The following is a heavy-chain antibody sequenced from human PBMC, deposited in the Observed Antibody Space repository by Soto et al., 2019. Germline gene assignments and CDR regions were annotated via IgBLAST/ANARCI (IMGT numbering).Heavy chain of an antibody. Sequence: QVQLQGSGPRLVKPSQTPSLTCSVSGASISSGAYFWTWIRHHPGKGLEWIWYIYYSVRTSYTYRNPSRQRRVTISVDTSKNLFSLRLTSVTAADTATYYCARDKGPDTYGQTRIRDCSYAMDVWGQGTTVIVSS. J-gene: IGHJ6*02. V-gene: IGHV4-31*03. CDR1: GASISSGAYF. CDR3: ARDKGPDTYGQTRIRDCSYAMDV. CDR2: IYYSVRT. D-gene: IGHD5-18*01.